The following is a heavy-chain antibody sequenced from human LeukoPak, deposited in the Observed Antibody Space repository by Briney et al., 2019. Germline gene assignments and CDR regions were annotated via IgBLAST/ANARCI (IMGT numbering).Heavy chain of an antibody. CDR1: GGSISSSSYY. CDR3: ARERVSGSTRTEFDY. V-gene: IGHV4-39*07. Sequence: PSETLSLTCTVSGGSISSSSYYWGWIRQPPGKGLEWIGSIYYSGNTYYNPSLESRVTVSVDTSKNEFSLRLTSVTDADTAVYYCARERVSGSTRTEFDYWGQGTLVTVSS. D-gene: IGHD1-26*01. J-gene: IGHJ4*02. CDR2: IYYSGNT.